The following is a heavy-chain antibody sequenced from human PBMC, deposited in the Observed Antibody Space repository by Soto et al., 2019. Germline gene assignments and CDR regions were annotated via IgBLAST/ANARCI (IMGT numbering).Heavy chain of an antibody. D-gene: IGHD3-3*01. CDR2: IYYSGST. CDR1: GGSISSYY. V-gene: IGHV4-59*01. CDR3: AGSYNYDFWSGYSYYGMDV. Sequence: SETLSLTCTVSGGSISSYYWSWIRQPPGKGLEWIGYIYYSGSTNYNPSLKSRVTISVDTSKNQFSLKLSSVTAADTAVYYCAGSYNYDFWSGYSYYGMDVWGQGTTVTVSS. J-gene: IGHJ6*02.